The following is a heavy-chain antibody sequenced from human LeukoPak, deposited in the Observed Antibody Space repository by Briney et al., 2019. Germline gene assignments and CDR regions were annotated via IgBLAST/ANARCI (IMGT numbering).Heavy chain of an antibody. J-gene: IGHJ4*02. CDR3: ARVNGWYGGRFLDY. Sequence: ASVKVSCKVSGYTLTELSMHWVRQAPGKGLEWMGGFDPEDGETIYAQKFQGRVTMTEDTSTDTAYMELSSQRSEDTAVYYCARVNGWYGGRFLDYWGQGTLVTVSS. CDR1: GYTLTELS. D-gene: IGHD6-19*01. CDR2: FDPEDGET. V-gene: IGHV1-24*01.